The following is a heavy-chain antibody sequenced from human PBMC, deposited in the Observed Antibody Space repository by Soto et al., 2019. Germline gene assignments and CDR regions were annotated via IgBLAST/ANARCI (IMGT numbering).Heavy chain of an antibody. J-gene: IGHJ5*01. Sequence: EVQLVETGGALVQPGRSLRLSCTASGFIFGDYAMSWFRQTPGKGLEWVSFIRSKTFGATTEYAASVKGRFTISRDDSKSIAYLQMNSLKTEDTAVYICARDRGYCVGGMCSSQNWFDSWGQGTRVTVSS. D-gene: IGHD2-8*02. CDR3: ARDRGYCVGGMCSSQNWFDS. CDR2: IRSKTFGATT. CDR1: GFIFGDYA. V-gene: IGHV3-49*03.